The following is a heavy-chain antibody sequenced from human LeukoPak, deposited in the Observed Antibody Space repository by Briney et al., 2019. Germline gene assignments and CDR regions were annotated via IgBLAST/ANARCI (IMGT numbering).Heavy chain of an antibody. D-gene: IGHD3-10*01. CDR3: ASVGSGSYPFDY. J-gene: IGHJ4*02. Sequence: SVKVSCKASGGTFSSYAISWVRQAPGQGVEGMGGIIPIYGTANYAQKFQGRVTITADVSTSTAYMELSSLRFEDTAVYYCASVGSGSYPFDYWGQGTLVTVSS. CDR2: IIPIYGTA. CDR1: GGTFSSYA. V-gene: IGHV1-69*01.